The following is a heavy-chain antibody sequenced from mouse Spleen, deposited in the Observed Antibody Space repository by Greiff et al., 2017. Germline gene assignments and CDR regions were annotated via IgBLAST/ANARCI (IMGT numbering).Heavy chain of an antibody. CDR2: ISYDGSN. D-gene: IGHD1-1*01. Sequence: EVKLQESGPGLVKPSQSLSLTCSVTGYSITSGYYWNWIRQFPGNKLEWMGYISYDGSNNYNPSLKNRISITRDTSKNQFFLKLNSVTTEDTATYYCARATVVATRYFDYWGQGTTLTVSS. J-gene: IGHJ2*01. V-gene: IGHV3-6*02. CDR3: ARATVVATRYFDY. CDR1: GYSITSGYY.